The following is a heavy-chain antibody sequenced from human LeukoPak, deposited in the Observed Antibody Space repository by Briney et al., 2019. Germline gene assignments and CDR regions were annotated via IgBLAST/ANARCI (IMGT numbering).Heavy chain of an antibody. CDR1: GYIFTSYG. J-gene: IGHJ4*02. CDR3: ARAFHTASGFDY. D-gene: IGHD2-2*02. V-gene: IGHV1-18*01. CDR2: ISAHSSNT. Sequence: GASVKVSCKTSGYIFTSYGISWVRQAPGRGPEWMGWISAHSSNTYYAQKFQGRVTMTSDTSTSTAYTELSSLRSDDTAVYYCARAFHTASGFDYWGQGTLVTVSS.